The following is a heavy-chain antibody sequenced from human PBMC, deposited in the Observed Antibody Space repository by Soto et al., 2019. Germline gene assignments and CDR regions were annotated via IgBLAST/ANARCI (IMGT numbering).Heavy chain of an antibody. CDR2: MNPNSGNT. J-gene: IGHJ5*02. CDR1: GYTFNSYD. Sequence: QVQLVQSGAEVKKPGASVKVSCKASGYTFNSYDINWVRQDTGQGLEWMGWMNPNSGNTGYAQKFRGRGTMPRNTSISTAYMELSSLRSEDTAVYYCAGEGNYYDSSGYFGPGFDPWGQGTLVTVSS. D-gene: IGHD3-22*01. V-gene: IGHV1-8*01. CDR3: AGEGNYYDSSGYFGPGFDP.